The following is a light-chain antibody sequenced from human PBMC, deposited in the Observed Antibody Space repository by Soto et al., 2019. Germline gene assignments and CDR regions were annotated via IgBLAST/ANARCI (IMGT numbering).Light chain of an antibody. J-gene: IGKJ5*01. CDR1: QSVSSK. V-gene: IGKV3-20*01. Sequence: EVVLTQSPGILSLSPGERATLSCRASQSVSSKLAWYQQKPGQAPRLLISGTSSRATGIPDRFSGSGSGTAFTLTINRLEPEDFALYLCQQYDKSPITFGLGTLMEI. CDR2: GTS. CDR3: QQYDKSPIT.